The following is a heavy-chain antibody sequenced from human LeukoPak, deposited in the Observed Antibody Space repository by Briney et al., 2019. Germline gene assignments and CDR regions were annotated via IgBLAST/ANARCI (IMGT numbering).Heavy chain of an antibody. CDR2: IYHSGST. J-gene: IGHJ4*02. Sequence: PSQTLSLTCTVSGGSISSGGYYWSWIRQPPGKGLEWIGYIYHSGSTYYNPSLKSRVTISVDRSKNQFSLKLSSVTAADTAVYYCARVDAQIQLWINLDHWGQGTLVTVSS. CDR3: ARVDAQIQLWINLDH. CDR1: GGSISSGGYY. V-gene: IGHV4-30-2*01. D-gene: IGHD5-18*01.